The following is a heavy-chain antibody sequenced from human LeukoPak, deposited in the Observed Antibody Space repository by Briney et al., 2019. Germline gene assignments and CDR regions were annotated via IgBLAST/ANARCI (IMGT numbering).Heavy chain of an antibody. D-gene: IGHD6-13*01. CDR3: AKGIAAAGRVH. Sequence: PGGSLRLSCTASGFTFSIYGMHWVRQAPGKGLEWLAVISSDGSYEYSADSVKGRFTISRDNAKNSLYLQMNSLRAEDTAVYYCAKGIAAAGRVHWGQGTLVTVSS. CDR1: GFTFSIYG. CDR2: ISSDGSYE. V-gene: IGHV3-30*18. J-gene: IGHJ4*02.